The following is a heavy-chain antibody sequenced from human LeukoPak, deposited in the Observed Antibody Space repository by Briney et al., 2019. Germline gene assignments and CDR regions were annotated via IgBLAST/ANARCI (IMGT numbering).Heavy chain of an antibody. V-gene: IGHV3-7*03. CDR3: AKEGEQWLAYFDY. Sequence: GGSLRLSCAASGFTFSNYWMNWVRQAPGKGLEWVANIKQDGSAKYYVDSVKGPLTISRDNAMSLLYLQMNSLRAEDTAVYYCAKEGEQWLAYFDYWGQGTLVTVSS. CDR1: GFTFSNYW. D-gene: IGHD6-19*01. J-gene: IGHJ4*02. CDR2: IKQDGSAK.